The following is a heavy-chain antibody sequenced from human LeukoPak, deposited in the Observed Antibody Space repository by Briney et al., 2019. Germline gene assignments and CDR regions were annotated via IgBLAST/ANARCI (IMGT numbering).Heavy chain of an antibody. CDR2: IYDSGST. V-gene: IGHV4-39*01. Sequence: SETLSLTCTVSGGSIRSSYYYWGWIRQPPGKGLEWIGSIYDSGSTYYNPSLKSRVTISVDTSKNQFSLKLNSVTAADTAVYYCARVGYYDSSGYYYRLDYWGQGTLVTVSS. D-gene: IGHD3-22*01. CDR1: GGSIRSSYYY. J-gene: IGHJ4*02. CDR3: ARVGYYDSSGYYYRLDY.